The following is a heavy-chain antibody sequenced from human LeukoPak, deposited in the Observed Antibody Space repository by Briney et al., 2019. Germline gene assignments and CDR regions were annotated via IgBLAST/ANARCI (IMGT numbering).Heavy chain of an antibody. CDR2: ISSTSITM. CDR3: ARETILAVAGDF. Sequence: GGSLRLSCAASGFTFNRNNMNWVRQAPGKGLEWVSYISSTSITMYYADSVKGRFTISRDNAKNSLYLQMNSLRADDTAVYYCARETILAVAGDFWGQGPLVTVPS. J-gene: IGHJ4*02. V-gene: IGHV3-48*01. CDR1: GFTFNRNN. D-gene: IGHD6-19*01.